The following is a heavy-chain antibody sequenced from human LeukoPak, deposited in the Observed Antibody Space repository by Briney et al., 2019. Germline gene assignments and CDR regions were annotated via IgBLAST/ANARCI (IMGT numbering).Heavy chain of an antibody. CDR3: AAGWVVMRLDV. D-gene: IGHD3-22*01. J-gene: IGHJ6*04. CDR2: IVVGSGNT. V-gene: IGHV1-58*02. CDR1: GFTFTISA. Sequence: AASLRVSSKASGFTFTISAMQWVRQARGQRREWIGWIVVGSGNTNYAQKFQERVTITRDMSTSTAYMELSSLRSEDTAVYYCAAGWVVMRLDVWGKGTTVTISS.